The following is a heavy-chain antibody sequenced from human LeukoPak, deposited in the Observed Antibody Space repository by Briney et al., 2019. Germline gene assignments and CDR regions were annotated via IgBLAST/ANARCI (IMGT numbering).Heavy chain of an antibody. CDR3: AREGSGVYFYYFDY. CDR2: IKPDGGEK. J-gene: IGHJ4*02. CDR1: GFTFSTYW. V-gene: IGHV3-7*01. D-gene: IGHD5/OR15-5a*01. Sequence: TGGSLRLSCAASGFTFSTYWMGWVRQAPGKGLEWVANIKPDGGEKYYVDSVKGRFTISRDNAKNSLYLQMNNLSAEDTAVYYCAREGSGVYFYYFDYWGQGTLATVSS.